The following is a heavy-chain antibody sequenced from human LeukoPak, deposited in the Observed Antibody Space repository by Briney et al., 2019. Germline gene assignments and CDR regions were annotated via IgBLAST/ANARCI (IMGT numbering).Heavy chain of an antibody. CDR2: ISGGGDNS. CDR1: GFAFSSYG. J-gene: IGHJ4*02. Sequence: SGGSLRLSCAPSGFAFSSYGMNWVRHAPGEGLEWVSDISGGGDNSYYADSVKGHFTISRDNTKITLYLQMNSLRVEDAALYFCAKAYDISGYIHRYSDYWGQGTLVTVSS. D-gene: IGHD3-22*01. V-gene: IGHV3-23*01. CDR3: AKAYDISGYIHRYSDY.